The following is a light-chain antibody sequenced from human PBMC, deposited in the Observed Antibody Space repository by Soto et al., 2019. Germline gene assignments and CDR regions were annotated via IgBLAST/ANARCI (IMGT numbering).Light chain of an antibody. Sequence: QSALTQPPSVSGSPGQSVTISCTGTSSDVGDYNYVSWYQQHPGKAPKVMIYDVNKRPSGVPDRFSGSKSGNTASLTISGLQADDEADYYCRSYAGSYTYVLGTGTKLTVL. V-gene: IGLV2-11*01. CDR3: RSYAGSYTYV. CDR2: DVN. CDR1: SSDVGDYNY. J-gene: IGLJ1*01.